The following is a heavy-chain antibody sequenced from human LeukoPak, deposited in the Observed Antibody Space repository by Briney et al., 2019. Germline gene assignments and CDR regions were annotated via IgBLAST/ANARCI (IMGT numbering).Heavy chain of an antibody. CDR1: VGSFSGYY. V-gene: IGHV4-34*01. Sequence: SETLSLTCAVYVGSFSGYYWSWIPDPPGKGLEWIGEINHSGSTNYNPSLKSRVTISVDTSKNQFSLKLSSVTAADTAVYYCARGPPMSYWGQGTLVTVSS. CDR3: ARGPPMSY. D-gene: IGHD3-10*02. J-gene: IGHJ4*02. CDR2: INHSGST.